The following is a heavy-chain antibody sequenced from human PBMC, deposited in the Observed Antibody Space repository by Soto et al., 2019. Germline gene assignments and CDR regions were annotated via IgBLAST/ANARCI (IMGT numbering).Heavy chain of an antibody. CDR3: EAVATARLGFYSGMDV. Sequence: ASVKVSCKASGFTFRNSAVQWVRQARGQRLEWIGWIVVGSGNTIYAQNFQERVTMTRDLSTSTNYMELSSMRFEDTAAYYCEAVATARLGFYSGMDVWG. CDR2: IVVGSGNT. D-gene: IGHD5-12*01. CDR1: GFTFRNSA. J-gene: IGHJ6*02. V-gene: IGHV1-58*01.